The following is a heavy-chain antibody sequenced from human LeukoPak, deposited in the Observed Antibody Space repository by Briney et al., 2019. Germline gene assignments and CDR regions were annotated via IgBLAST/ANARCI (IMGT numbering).Heavy chain of an antibody. CDR1: GFTFSSYS. D-gene: IGHD1-26*01. J-gene: IGHJ4*02. V-gene: IGHV3-21*01. CDR2: ISSSSSYI. Sequence: GGSLRLSCAASGFTFSSYSMNWVRQAPGKWLEWVSSISSSSSYIYYADSVKGRFTISRDNAKNSLYLQMNSLRAEDTAVYYCARDSSGSLDYWGQGTLVTVSS. CDR3: ARDSSGSLDY.